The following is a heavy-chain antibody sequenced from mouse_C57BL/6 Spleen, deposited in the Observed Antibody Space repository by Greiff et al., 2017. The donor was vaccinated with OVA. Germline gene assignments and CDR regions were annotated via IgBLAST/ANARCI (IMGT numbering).Heavy chain of an antibody. V-gene: IGHV1-80*01. D-gene: IGHD4-1*01. CDR3: ARSQTGSYYAMDY. J-gene: IGHJ4*01. CDR2: IYPGDGDT. CDR1: GYAFSSYW. Sequence: VKLVESGAELVKPGASVKISCKASGYAFSSYWMNWVKQRPGKGLEWIGQIYPGDGDTNYNGKFKGKATLTADKSSSTAYMQLSSLTSEDSAVYFCARSQTGSYYAMDYWGQGTSVTVSS.